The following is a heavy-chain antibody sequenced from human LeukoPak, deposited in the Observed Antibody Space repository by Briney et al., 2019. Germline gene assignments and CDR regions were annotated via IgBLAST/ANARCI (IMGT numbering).Heavy chain of an antibody. CDR3: SRETVGGTKYFDY. D-gene: IGHD1-26*01. CDR1: DYSISTGYY. J-gene: IGHJ4*02. CDR2: IYHTGTT. V-gene: IGHV4-38-2*02. Sequence: PSETLSLTCVVSDYSISTGYYWVWIRPPPGKGLEWIGSIYHTGTTYYTPSLKSRVTISLDTSKNQFSLQLTSVTATDTAIYYCSRETVGGTKYFDYWGQGALVTVSS.